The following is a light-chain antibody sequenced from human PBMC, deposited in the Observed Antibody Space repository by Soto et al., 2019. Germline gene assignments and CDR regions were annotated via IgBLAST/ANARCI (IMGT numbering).Light chain of an antibody. CDR1: QSISSW. CDR2: KAS. CDR3: QHYNSYSEA. V-gene: IGKV1-5*03. J-gene: IGKJ1*01. Sequence: SASVGDRVTITCRASQSISSWLAWYQQEPGKAPKLLIYKASTLKSGVPSRFSGSGSGTEFTLTISSLQPDDFATYYCQHYNSYSEAFGQGTKVDIK.